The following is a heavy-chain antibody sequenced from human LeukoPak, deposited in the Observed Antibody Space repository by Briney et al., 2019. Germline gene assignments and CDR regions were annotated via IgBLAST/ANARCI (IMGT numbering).Heavy chain of an antibody. CDR3: ARESPIGAAGGLGY. D-gene: IGHD6-13*01. V-gene: IGHV1-3*01. Sequence: ASVKVSCKASGYTFTSYAMHWVRQAPGQRLEWMGWINAGNGNTKYSQKFQGRVTITRDTSASTAYMELSSLRSEDTAVYYCARESPIGAAGGLGYWGQGTLVTVSS. J-gene: IGHJ4*02. CDR1: GYTFTSYA. CDR2: INAGNGNT.